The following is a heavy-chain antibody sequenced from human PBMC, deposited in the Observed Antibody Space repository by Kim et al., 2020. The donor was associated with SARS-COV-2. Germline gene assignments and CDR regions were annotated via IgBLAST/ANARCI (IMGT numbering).Heavy chain of an antibody. D-gene: IGHD2-2*01. CDR3: TRDGGLGYCSSTSCYFDY. J-gene: IGHJ4*02. Sequence: VKSRFTISKDDSKSIAYLQMNSLKTEDTAVYFCTRDGGLGYCSSTSCYFDYWGQGTLVTVSS. V-gene: IGHV3-49*02.